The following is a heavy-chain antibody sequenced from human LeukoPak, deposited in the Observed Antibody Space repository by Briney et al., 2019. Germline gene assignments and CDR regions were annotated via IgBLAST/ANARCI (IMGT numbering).Heavy chain of an antibody. CDR3: AREGDFSTGPDY. CDR1: GFTFSSYA. CDR2: ISYDGSNK. Sequence: GRSLRLSCAASGFTFSSYAMHWVRQAPGKGLEWVAVISYDGSNKYYADSVKGRFTISRDNSKNTLYLQMNSLRAEDTAVYYCAREGDFSTGPDYWGQGTLVTVSS. J-gene: IGHJ4*02. D-gene: IGHD3-3*01. V-gene: IGHV3-30*04.